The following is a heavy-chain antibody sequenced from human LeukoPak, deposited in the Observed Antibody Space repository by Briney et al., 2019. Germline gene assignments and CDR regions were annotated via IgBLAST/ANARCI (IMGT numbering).Heavy chain of an antibody. CDR3: ASGKYYYDSSDHYYFDY. D-gene: IGHD3-22*01. V-gene: IGHV4-59*01. Sequence: PSETLSLTCTVSGGSISSYYCSWIRQPPGKGMEWIGYIYYSGSTNYNPSLKSRFTISVDTSRNQFSLKLSSVTAADTAVYYCASGKYYYDSSDHYYFDYWGQGTLVTVSS. CDR2: IYYSGST. CDR1: GGSISSYY. J-gene: IGHJ4*02.